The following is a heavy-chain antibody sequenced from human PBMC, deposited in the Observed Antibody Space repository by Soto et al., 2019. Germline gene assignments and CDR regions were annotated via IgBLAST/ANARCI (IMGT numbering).Heavy chain of an antibody. J-gene: IGHJ5*01. D-gene: IGHD2-15*01. Sequence: SETLSLTCSVSGDSISTVDYFWAWIRQPPGQALEYIGYIYKSTTTYYNPSFESRVAISLDTSKSQFSLTVTSVTAADTAVYFCARGRYCLTGRCFPNWFDSWGQGTLVTVS. CDR3: ARGRYCLTGRCFPNWFDS. V-gene: IGHV4-30-4*01. CDR2: IYKSTTT. CDR1: GDSISTVDYF.